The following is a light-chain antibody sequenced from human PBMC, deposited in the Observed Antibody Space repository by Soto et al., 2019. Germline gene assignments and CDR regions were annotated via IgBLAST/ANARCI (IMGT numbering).Light chain of an antibody. CDR1: SGSVSTSYS. J-gene: IGLJ2*01. V-gene: IGLV8-61*01. CDR3: MLHVGSGISV. Sequence: QTVVTQEPSLSVSPGGTVTLTCGLTSGSVSTSYSPSWYQQTPGQAPRTLIYNTNTRSSGVPDRFSGSILGNKAALTITGAQADDESDYYCMLHVGSGISVFGGGTKLTVL. CDR2: NTN.